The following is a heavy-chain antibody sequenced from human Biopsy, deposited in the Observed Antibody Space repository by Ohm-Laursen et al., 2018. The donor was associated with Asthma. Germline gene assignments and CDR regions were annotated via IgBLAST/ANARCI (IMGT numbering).Heavy chain of an antibody. Sequence: SVKVSCKFPGGTFNTYAIGCGRQAPGQGLEWMGGINSVFGTTTYPQKFQDRVTITADDSTSTVYMELSSLRSEDTAVYYCARKAGSCISRTCYSLDFWGQGTLVTVSS. CDR3: ARKAGSCISRTCYSLDF. V-gene: IGHV1-69*13. D-gene: IGHD2-2*01. J-gene: IGHJ4*02. CDR1: GGTFNTYA. CDR2: INSVFGTT.